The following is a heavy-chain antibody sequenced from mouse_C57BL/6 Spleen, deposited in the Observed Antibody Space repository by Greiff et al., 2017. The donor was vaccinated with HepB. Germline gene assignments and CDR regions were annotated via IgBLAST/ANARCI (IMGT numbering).Heavy chain of an antibody. J-gene: IGHJ4*01. CDR2: INPSSGYT. V-gene: IGHV1-4*01. CDR1: GYTFTSYT. CDR3: AREDDGYSYAMDY. D-gene: IGHD2-3*01. Sequence: QVHVKQSGAELARPGASVKMSCKASGYTFTSYTMHWVKQRPGQGLEWIGYINPSSGYTKYNQKFKDKATLTADKSSSTAYMQLSSLTSEDSAVYYCAREDDGYSYAMDYWGQGTSVTVSS.